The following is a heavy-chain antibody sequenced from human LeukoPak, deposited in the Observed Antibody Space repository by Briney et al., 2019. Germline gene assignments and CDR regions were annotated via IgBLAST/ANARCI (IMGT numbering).Heavy chain of an antibody. CDR3: ARDRAANQDWVEFDP. CDR1: GFRVSDYY. Sequence: GGFLRLYCAVSGFRVSDYYMSWVRQAPGKRLEWVGLIRDSGEAFYADLARGRFAISRDESENTLYLQMNSLRVEDTAVYFCARDRAANQDWVEFDPWGQGTPVIVSS. D-gene: IGHD3/OR15-3a*01. CDR2: IRDSGEA. J-gene: IGHJ5*02. V-gene: IGHV3-66*03.